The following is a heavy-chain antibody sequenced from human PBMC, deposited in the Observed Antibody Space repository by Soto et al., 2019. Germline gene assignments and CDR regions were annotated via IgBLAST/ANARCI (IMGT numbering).Heavy chain of an antibody. J-gene: IGHJ4*02. CDR1: GYTFTSYG. V-gene: IGHV1-18*01. D-gene: IGHD4-17*01. CDR3: ARVHRRDYGGYDLFDY. CDR2: ISAYNGNT. Sequence: ASVKVSCKASGYTFTSYGISWVRQAPGQGLEWMGWISAYNGNTNYAQKLQGRVTMTTDTSTSTAYMELRSLRSDDTAVYYCARVHRRDYGGYDLFDYWGQGTLVTVSS.